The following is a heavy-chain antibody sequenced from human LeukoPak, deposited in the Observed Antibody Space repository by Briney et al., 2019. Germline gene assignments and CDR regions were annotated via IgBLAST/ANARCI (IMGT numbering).Heavy chain of an antibody. CDR2: ISYDGTNK. CDR1: GFTFSSYG. J-gene: IGHJ4*02. Sequence: GGSLRLSCTASGFTFSSYGMHWVRQAPGKGLEWVALISYDGTNKYYADSVKGRFTISRDNSKNTLYLQMNSLRAEDTAVYYCARDQGGYSNYFDYWGQGTLVTVSS. V-gene: IGHV3-30*03. D-gene: IGHD4-11*01. CDR3: ARDQGGYSNYFDY.